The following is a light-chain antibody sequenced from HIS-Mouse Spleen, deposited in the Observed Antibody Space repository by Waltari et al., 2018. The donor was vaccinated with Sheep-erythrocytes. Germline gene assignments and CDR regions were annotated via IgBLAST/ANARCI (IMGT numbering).Light chain of an antibody. CDR2: GAS. CDR3: QQYNNWPET. CDR1: QSVSSN. Sequence: MTQSPSSVSASVGDRVTITCRASQSVSSNLAWYQQKPGQAPRLLIYGASTRATGIPARFSGSGSGTEFTLTISSMQSEDFAVYYCQQYNNWPETFGQGTKVEIK. V-gene: IGKV3-15*01. J-gene: IGKJ1*01.